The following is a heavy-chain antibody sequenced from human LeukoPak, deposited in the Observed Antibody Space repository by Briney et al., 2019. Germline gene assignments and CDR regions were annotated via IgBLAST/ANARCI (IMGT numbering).Heavy chain of an antibody. CDR3: ARDRGYGSSWYPDAFDI. D-gene: IGHD6-13*01. Sequence: PGGSLRLSCAASGFTFSSYAMHWVRQAPGKGLEYVSAISSNGGSTYYANSVKGRFTISRDNSKNTLYLQMGSLRAEDMAVYYCARDRGYGSSWYPDAFDIWGQGTMVTVSS. J-gene: IGHJ3*02. V-gene: IGHV3-64*01. CDR1: GFTFSSYA. CDR2: ISSNGGST.